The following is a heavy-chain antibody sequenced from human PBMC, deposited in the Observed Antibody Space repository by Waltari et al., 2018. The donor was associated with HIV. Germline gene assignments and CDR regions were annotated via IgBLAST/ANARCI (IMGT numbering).Heavy chain of an antibody. CDR1: GGSISSSSYY. Sequence: QLQLQESGPGLVKPSETLSLICTVSGGSISSSSYYWGWIRQPPGKGLEWIGSIYYSGGTYYNPSLKSRVTISVDTSKNQFSLKLSSVTAADTAVYYCARPYSSSWYYFDYWGQGTLVTVSS. D-gene: IGHD6-13*01. CDR2: IYYSGGT. J-gene: IGHJ4*02. V-gene: IGHV4-39*01. CDR3: ARPYSSSWYYFDY.